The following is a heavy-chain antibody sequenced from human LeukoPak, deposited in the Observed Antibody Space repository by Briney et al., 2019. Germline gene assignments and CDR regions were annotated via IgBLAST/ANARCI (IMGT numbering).Heavy chain of an antibody. V-gene: IGHV4-61*02. CDR3: ARGSYTVDDAFDI. D-gene: IGHD4-23*01. J-gene: IGHJ3*02. CDR2: IYTIEST. CDR1: GASVSSGSDY. Sequence: SESLSLTCPVSGASVSSGSDYSGWLQQPGGKGLEWIGRIYTIESTNYHRSLKSPFTKPVHRPKNRCYLKLRSVTAADTAVYYCARGSYTVDDAFDIWGQGTMVTVSS.